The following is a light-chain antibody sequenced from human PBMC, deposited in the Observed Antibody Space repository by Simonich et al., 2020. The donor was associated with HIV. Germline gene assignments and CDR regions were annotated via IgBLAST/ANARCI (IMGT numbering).Light chain of an antibody. CDR1: QRISSY. V-gene: IGKV1-39*01. Sequence: DIQMTQSPSSLSASVGDRVTITCRASQRISSYLSWYQQKPGKAPKLLIYASSSLQSGVPSRFSGSGSGTEFTLTISSLQPEDFATYFCQQSYSTPRTFGQGTKVEIK. CDR3: QQSYSTPRT. CDR2: ASS. J-gene: IGKJ1*01.